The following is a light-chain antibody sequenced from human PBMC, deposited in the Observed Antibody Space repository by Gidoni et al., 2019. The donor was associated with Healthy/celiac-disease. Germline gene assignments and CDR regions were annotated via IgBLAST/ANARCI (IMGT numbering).Light chain of an antibody. J-gene: IGKJ1*01. CDR1: QSVLYSSNNKNY. V-gene: IGKV4-1*01. CDR3: QQYYSTPWT. CDR2: WAS. Sequence: DIVMTPSPDSLAVSLGERATINCKSSQSVLYSSNNKNYLAWYHQKPGQPPKLLIYWASTRESGVPDRFSGSGSGTDFTLNISSLQAGDVAVYYCQQYYSTPWTFGQGTKVEIK.